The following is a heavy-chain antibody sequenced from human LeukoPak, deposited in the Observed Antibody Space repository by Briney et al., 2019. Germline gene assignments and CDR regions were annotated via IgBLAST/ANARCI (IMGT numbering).Heavy chain of an antibody. CDR1: GGSISSYY. CDR2: IYYSGST. J-gene: IGHJ4*02. D-gene: IGHD4-23*01. Sequence: PSETLSLTCTVSGGSISSYYWSWIRQPPGKGLEWIGYIYYSGSTNYNPSLKSRVTISVDTSKNQFSLKLSSVTAADTAVYYCARDLRRPGKDYWGQGTLVTVSS. CDR3: ARDLRRPGKDY. V-gene: IGHV4-59*12.